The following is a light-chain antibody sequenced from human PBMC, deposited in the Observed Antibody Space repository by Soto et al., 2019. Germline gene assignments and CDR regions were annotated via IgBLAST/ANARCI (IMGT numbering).Light chain of an antibody. CDR2: AAS. Sequence: DIQLTQSPSFLSASVGDRVTITCRASQDIRSSLAWYQQKPGKAPKLLIYAASTLQSGVPSRFSGSASGTDFILTITRLQPEDFATYYCQQANGFPVTFGQGTRLEIK. CDR1: QDIRSS. V-gene: IGKV1-9*01. J-gene: IGKJ5*01. CDR3: QQANGFPVT.